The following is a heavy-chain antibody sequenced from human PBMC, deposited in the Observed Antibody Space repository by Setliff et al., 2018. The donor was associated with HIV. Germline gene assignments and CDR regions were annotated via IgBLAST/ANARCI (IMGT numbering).Heavy chain of an antibody. Sequence: LRLSCAATGFTFSSYVLHWVRQAPGKGLEWVAVMSTGGGIKICADSVKGRFTISRDNSRNTLFLQMNNLRPEDTATYYCVRDPIEGSPDYFDYWGQGALVTVSS. J-gene: IGHJ4*02. CDR3: VRDPIEGSPDYFDY. CDR2: MSTGGGIK. D-gene: IGHD1-26*01. CDR1: GFTFSSYV. V-gene: IGHV3-30-3*01.